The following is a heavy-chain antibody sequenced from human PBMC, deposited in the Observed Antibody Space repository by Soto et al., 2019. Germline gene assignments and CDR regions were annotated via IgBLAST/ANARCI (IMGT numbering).Heavy chain of an antibody. CDR1: GFTFSSYE. V-gene: IGHV3-48*03. CDR3: ARGTPPLEKQWLDY. J-gene: IGHJ4*02. CDR2: ISSSGSTI. D-gene: IGHD6-19*01. Sequence: PGGSLRLSCAASGFTFSSYEMNWVRQAPGKGLEWVSYISSSGSTIYYADSVKGRFTISRDNAKNSLYLQMNSLRAEDTAVYYCARGTPPLEKQWLDYWGQGTLVTVLL.